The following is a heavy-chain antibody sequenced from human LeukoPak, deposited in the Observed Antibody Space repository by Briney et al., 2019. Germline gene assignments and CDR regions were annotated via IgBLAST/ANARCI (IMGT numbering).Heavy chain of an antibody. V-gene: IGHV3-7*01. CDR2: MNEDGSEK. J-gene: IGHJ4*02. CDR1: GFGFSNYW. CDR3: ARDRGYSNFDY. Sequence: GGSLRLSCAASGFGFSNYWMSWVRQAPGKGLEWVANMNEDGSEKNYVDSVKGRFTISRDNAQDSLYLQMNSLRVEDTAVYYCARDRGYSNFDYWGQGTLLTVSS. D-gene: IGHD4-11*01.